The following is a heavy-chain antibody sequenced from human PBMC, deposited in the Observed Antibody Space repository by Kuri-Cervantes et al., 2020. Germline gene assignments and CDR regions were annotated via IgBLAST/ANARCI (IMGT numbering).Heavy chain of an antibody. J-gene: IGHJ4*02. V-gene: IGHV3-66*01. CDR3: AAPGGIVVVPAASFDY. CDR2: IYSGGST. D-gene: IGHD2-2*01. Sequence: GGSLRLSCAASGFTVSSNYMSWVRQAPGKGLEWVSVIYSGGSTYYADSVKGRFTISRDNSKNTLYLQMNSLRAEDTAVYYCAAPGGIVVVPAASFDYWGQGTLVTVSS. CDR1: GFTVSSNY.